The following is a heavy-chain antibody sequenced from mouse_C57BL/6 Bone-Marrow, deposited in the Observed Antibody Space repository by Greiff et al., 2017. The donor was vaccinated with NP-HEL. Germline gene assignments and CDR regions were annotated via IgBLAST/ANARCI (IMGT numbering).Heavy chain of an antibody. Sequence: EVHLVESGGDLVKPGGSLKLSCAASGFTFSSYGMSWVRQTPDKRLEWVATISSGGSYTYYPDSVKGRFTISRDNAKNTLYLQMSSLKSEDTAMYYCARQNYYGSSGFAYWGQGTLVTVSA. CDR1: GFTFSSYG. V-gene: IGHV5-6*01. CDR2: ISSGGSYT. J-gene: IGHJ3*01. D-gene: IGHD1-1*01. CDR3: ARQNYYGSSGFAY.